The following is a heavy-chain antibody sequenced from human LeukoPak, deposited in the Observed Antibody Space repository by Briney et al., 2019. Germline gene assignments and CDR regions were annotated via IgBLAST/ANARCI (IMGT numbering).Heavy chain of an antibody. CDR3: ARGRRWLQLLFDY. D-gene: IGHD5-24*01. V-gene: IGHV1-8*03. Sequence: ASVKVSCKASGYTFTSYDINWVRQATGQGLEWMGWMNPNSGNTGYAQKFQGRVTITRNTSISTAYTELSSLRSEDTAVYYCARGRRWLQLLFDYWGQGTLVTVSS. J-gene: IGHJ4*02. CDR2: MNPNSGNT. CDR1: GYTFTSYD.